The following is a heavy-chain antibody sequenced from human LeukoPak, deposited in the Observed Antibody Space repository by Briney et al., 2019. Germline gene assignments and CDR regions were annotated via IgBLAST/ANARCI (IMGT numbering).Heavy chain of an antibody. J-gene: IGHJ1*01. Sequence: GGSLRLSCRACGFTLSSYEMKLPRQARGKGLEWRSNISRSSNAISYANSMKGRFTISRDNDKNSLYLQMNSLRVEVTDVDYWATATALDYGDYFFHHWGQGTLVTVSS. D-gene: IGHD4-17*01. CDR1: GFTLSSYE. CDR2: ISRSSNAI. CDR3: ATATALDYGDYFFHH. V-gene: IGHV3-48*03.